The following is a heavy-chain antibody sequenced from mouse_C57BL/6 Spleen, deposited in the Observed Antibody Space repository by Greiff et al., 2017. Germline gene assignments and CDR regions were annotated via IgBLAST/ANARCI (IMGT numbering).Heavy chain of an antibody. CDR2: ISDGGSYT. J-gene: IGHJ4*01. Sequence: DVKLVESGGGLVKPGGSQKLSCAASGFTFSSYAMSWVRQTPEKRLEWVATISDGGSYTYYPDNVKGRFTISRDNAKNNLYLQMSHLKSEDTAMYYCARDGRLLSPMDYWGQGTSVTVSS. CDR1: GFTFSSYA. CDR3: ARDGRLLSPMDY. D-gene: IGHD2-10*01. V-gene: IGHV5-4*01.